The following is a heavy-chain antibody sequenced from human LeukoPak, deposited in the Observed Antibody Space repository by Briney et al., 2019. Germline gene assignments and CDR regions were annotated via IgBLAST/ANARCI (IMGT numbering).Heavy chain of an antibody. D-gene: IGHD3-22*01. CDR1: GGTFSSNA. V-gene: IGHV1-18*01. Sequence: ASVKVSCKASGGTFSSNAISWVRQAPGQGGEGMGWISAYNGNTNYAQKLQGRVTMTTDTSTSTAYMELRSLRSDDTAVYYCARGPRGPYYYDSSGSYGMDVWGQGTTVTVSS. J-gene: IGHJ6*02. CDR2: ISAYNGNT. CDR3: ARGPRGPYYYDSSGSYGMDV.